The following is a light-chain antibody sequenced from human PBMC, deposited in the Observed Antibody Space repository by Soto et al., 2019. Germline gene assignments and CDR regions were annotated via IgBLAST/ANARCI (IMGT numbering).Light chain of an antibody. Sequence: DIQMTQSPSPLSASVGDRVTITCRASQSITNLLNWYQHKPGQAPKLLIYGTSSLLTGVPSRFSGSGSGTDFTLTISGLQLEDFATYYCQQTYSSLWTFGQGTTVENK. CDR3: QQTYSSLWT. J-gene: IGKJ1*01. V-gene: IGKV1-39*01. CDR1: QSITNL. CDR2: GTS.